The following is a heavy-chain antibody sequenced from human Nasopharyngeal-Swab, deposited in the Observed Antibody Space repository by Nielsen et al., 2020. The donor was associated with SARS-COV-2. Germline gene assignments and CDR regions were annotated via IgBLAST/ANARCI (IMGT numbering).Heavy chain of an antibody. V-gene: IGHV1-18*01. Sequence: ASVTVSCQASGYTFTSYGISWVRQSPGQGLEWMGWISAYNGNTNSAQKLQGRVTMTTDTSTSTAYMELRSLRSDDTAVYYCARVGSEQQLVYWFDPWGQGTLVTVSS. CDR1: GYTFTSYG. CDR2: ISAYNGNT. J-gene: IGHJ5*02. CDR3: ARVGSEQQLVYWFDP. D-gene: IGHD6-13*01.